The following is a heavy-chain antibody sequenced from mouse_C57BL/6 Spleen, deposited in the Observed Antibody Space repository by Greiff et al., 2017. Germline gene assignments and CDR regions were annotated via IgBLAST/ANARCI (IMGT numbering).Heavy chain of an antibody. CDR1: GYTFTSYW. CDR3: ARFITTVEAYYYAMDY. Sequence: QVQLQQPGAELVKPGASVKLSCKASGYTFTSYWMHWVKQRPGRGLEWIGRIDPNSGGTKYNEKFKSKATLTVDKPSSTAYMQLSSLTSEDSAVYYGARFITTVEAYYYAMDYWGQGTSVTVSS. D-gene: IGHD1-1*01. V-gene: IGHV1-72*01. CDR2: IDPNSGGT. J-gene: IGHJ4*01.